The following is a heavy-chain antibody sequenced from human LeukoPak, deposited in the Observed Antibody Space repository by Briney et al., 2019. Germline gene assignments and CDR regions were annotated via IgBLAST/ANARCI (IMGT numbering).Heavy chain of an antibody. J-gene: IGHJ4*02. CDR1: GYTFTSYG. D-gene: IGHD3-9*01. Sequence: GASVKVSCKASGYTFTSYGISWVRRAPGQGLEWMGWISAYNGNTNYAQKLQGRVTMTTDTSTSTAYMELRSLRSDDTAVYYCARVEVHYDILTGPPWEWGQGTLVTVSS. V-gene: IGHV1-18*01. CDR2: ISAYNGNT. CDR3: ARVEVHYDILTGPPWE.